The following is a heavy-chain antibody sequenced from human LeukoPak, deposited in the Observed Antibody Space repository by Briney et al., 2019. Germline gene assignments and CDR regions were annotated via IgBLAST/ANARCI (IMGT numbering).Heavy chain of an antibody. J-gene: IGHJ4*02. D-gene: IGHD5-24*01. CDR1: GFAFSDYF. CDR2: INHDGSGK. CDR3: AKGGDGYNSHPYDY. Sequence: GGSLRLSCAASGFAFSDYFMTWLRQAPGKGLEWLASINHDGSGKDYMDSVKGRFTISRDNATNSVYLQMNSLRAEDTAVYYCAKGGDGYNSHPYDYWGQGTLVTVS. V-gene: IGHV3-7*01.